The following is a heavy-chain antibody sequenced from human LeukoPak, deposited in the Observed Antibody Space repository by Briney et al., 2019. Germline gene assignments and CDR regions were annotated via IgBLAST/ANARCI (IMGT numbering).Heavy chain of an antibody. Sequence: SETLSLTCTVSGGSISSYYWSWIRQPPGKGLEWIGYIYYSGSTNYNPSLKSRVTISVDTSKNQFSLKLSSVTAADTAVYYCARGGYSGGSYWGQGTLVTVSS. CDR2: IYYSGST. J-gene: IGHJ4*02. V-gene: IGHV4-59*01. CDR3: ARGGYSGGSY. D-gene: IGHD5-12*01. CDR1: GGSISSYY.